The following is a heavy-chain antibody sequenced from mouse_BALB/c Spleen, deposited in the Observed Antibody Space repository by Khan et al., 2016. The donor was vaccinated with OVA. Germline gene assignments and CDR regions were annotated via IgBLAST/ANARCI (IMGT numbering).Heavy chain of an antibody. D-gene: IGHD1-2*01. Sequence: EVQLQESGPGLVKPFQSLFLTCTVTGYSITSGYGWNWIRQFPGNKLEWMGYISYSGSTNYNPSLKSRISITRDTSKNQFFLQLNSVTTEDTATYYCARTARIKYWGQGTTLTVSS. J-gene: IGHJ2*01. CDR1: GYSITSGYG. V-gene: IGHV3-2*02. CDR2: ISYSGST. CDR3: ARTARIKY.